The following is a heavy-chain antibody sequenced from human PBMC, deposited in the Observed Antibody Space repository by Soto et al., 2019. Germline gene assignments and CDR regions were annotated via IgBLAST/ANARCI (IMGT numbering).Heavy chain of an antibody. CDR3: ARPIPRWSYHYGMDV. CDR2: ISFDGTHE. V-gene: IGHV3-30-3*01. CDR1: EFTFSSYA. Sequence: VESGGRGVQPRRSLRLSCAASEFTFSSYAMHWVRQAPGRGLEWVALISFDGTHEYYADSVKGRFTISRDSSKNMLFLQMNSLRPDDSAIYYCARPIPRWSYHYGMDVWGQGTTVTVSS. D-gene: IGHD3-3*01. J-gene: IGHJ6*02.